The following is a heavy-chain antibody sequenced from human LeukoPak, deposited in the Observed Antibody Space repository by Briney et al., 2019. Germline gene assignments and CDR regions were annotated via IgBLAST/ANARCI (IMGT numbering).Heavy chain of an antibody. CDR3: ARQLGPRGYYYYMDV. CDR1: GYSFTSYW. V-gene: IGHV5-51*01. J-gene: IGHJ6*03. CDR2: IYPGDSDT. Sequence: GESLKISCKGSGYSFTSYWIGWVRQMPGKGLESMGIIYPGDSDTRYSPSFQGQVTISADKSISTAYLQWSSLKASDTAMYYCARQLGPRGYYYYMDVWGKGTTVTVSS. D-gene: IGHD3-16*01.